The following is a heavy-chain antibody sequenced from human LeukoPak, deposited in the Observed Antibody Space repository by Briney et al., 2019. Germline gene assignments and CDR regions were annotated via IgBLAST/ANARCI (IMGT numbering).Heavy chain of an antibody. V-gene: IGHV3-30*03. D-gene: IGHD3-10*01. CDR2: ISYDGSNK. Sequence: GGSLRLSCAASGFTFSSYGMHWVRQAPGKGLEWVAVISYDGSNKYYADSVKGRFTISRDNSKNTLYLQMNSLRAEDTAVYYCARDLWFGELSLGYWGQGTLVTVSS. CDR3: ARDLWFGELSLGY. J-gene: IGHJ4*02. CDR1: GFTFSSYG.